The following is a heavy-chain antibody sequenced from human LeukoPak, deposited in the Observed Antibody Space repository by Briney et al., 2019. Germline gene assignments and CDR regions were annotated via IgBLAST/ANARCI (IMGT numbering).Heavy chain of an antibody. Sequence: SETLSLTCTVSGGSISSTSHYWGWIRQPPRKGLEWIGSIFYNGNTHYSPSLKSRVTISVDTSKNHFSLTLSSVTAADTAVYYCAREGGLQHHFDYWGQGTLVTVSS. CDR1: GGSISSTSHY. D-gene: IGHD4-11*01. CDR2: IFYNGNT. V-gene: IGHV4-39*02. J-gene: IGHJ4*02. CDR3: AREGGLQHHFDY.